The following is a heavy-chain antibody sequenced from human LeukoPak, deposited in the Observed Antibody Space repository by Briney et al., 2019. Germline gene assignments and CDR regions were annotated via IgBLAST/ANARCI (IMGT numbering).Heavy chain of an antibody. D-gene: IGHD4-17*01. Sequence: SETLSLTCTVSGGSISSYYWSWIRQPPGKGLEWIGYIYYSGSTNYNPSLKSRVTISVDTSKNQFSLKLSSVTAADTAVYYCARHYYGDYVWFDPWGQGTLVTVSS. V-gene: IGHV4-59*08. CDR3: ARHYYGDYVWFDP. CDR1: GGSISSYY. J-gene: IGHJ5*02. CDR2: IYYSGST.